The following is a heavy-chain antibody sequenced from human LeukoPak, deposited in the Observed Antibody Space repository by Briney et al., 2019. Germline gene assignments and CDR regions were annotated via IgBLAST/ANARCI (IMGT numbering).Heavy chain of an antibody. J-gene: IGHJ6*03. CDR3: AREEGLWTKLYYYYYMDV. Sequence: GGSLRLSCAASGFTFSSYGMHWVRQAPGKGLEWVAFIRFDGSNKYYADSVKGRFTISRDNAKNSLYLQMNSLRAEDTAVYYCAREEGLWTKLYYYYYMDVWGKGTTVTVSS. CDR1: GFTFSSYG. V-gene: IGHV3-30*02. D-gene: IGHD2/OR15-2a*01. CDR2: IRFDGSNK.